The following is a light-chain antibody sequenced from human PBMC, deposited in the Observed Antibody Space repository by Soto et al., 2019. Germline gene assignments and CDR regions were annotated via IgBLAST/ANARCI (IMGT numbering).Light chain of an antibody. CDR2: QAS. Sequence: DIQMTQSPSTLSASVGDRVTITSRASEGVSRWLAWYQQKPGRTPKLLIYQASTLETGVPSRFSGSGSGTEFTLTISSLQPDDFATYYCQQYNAYSQAFGQGTKVEIK. CDR1: EGVSRW. V-gene: IGKV1-5*03. CDR3: QQYNAYSQA. J-gene: IGKJ1*01.